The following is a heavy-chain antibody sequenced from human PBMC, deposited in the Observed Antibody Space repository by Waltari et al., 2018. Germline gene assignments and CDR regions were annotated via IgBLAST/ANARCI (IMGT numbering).Heavy chain of an antibody. CDR2: ISYNERNI. V-gene: IGHV3-30*04. Sequence: QVQLVESGGGVVQPGRSLRLSCAASEFTFSSYAMHLVRQAPGQVLEWGAVISYNERNIYYVDSVKGRFTIARDNSKKMLYLQMNSLRAEDTAVYYCARDYCDRTYCHGMDVWGQGTTVTVSS. CDR3: ARDYCDRTYCHGMDV. J-gene: IGHJ6*01. CDR1: EFTFSSYA. D-gene: IGHD3-22*01.